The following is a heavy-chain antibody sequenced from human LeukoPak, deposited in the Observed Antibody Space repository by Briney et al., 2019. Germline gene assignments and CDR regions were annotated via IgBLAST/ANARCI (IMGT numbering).Heavy chain of an antibody. J-gene: IGHJ3*02. CDR2: ISSSGSTI. CDR1: GFTFSDYY. Sequence: PGGSLRLSCAASGFTFSDYYMSWIRQAPGKGLEWVSYISSSGSTIYYADSVKGRFTISRDNSKNTLYLQMNSLRTDDTAVYYCAKRRSTVTSAWDAFDIWGQGTMVTVSS. CDR3: AKRRSTVTSAWDAFDI. V-gene: IGHV3-11*01. D-gene: IGHD4-17*01.